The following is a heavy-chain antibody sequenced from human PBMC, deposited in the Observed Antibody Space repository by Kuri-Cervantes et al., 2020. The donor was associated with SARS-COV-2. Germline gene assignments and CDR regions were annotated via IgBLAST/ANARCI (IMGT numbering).Heavy chain of an antibody. J-gene: IGHJ3*02. CDR3: ARSVTKDFWSGVDI. Sequence: SETLSLTCTVSGCSISSSSYYWGWIRQPPGKGLEWIGSIYYSGSTYYNPSLKSRVTISVDTSKNQFSLKLSSVTAADTAVYYCARSVTKDFWSGVDIWGQGTMVTVSS. CDR1: GCSISSSSYY. CDR2: IYYSGST. V-gene: IGHV4-39*01. D-gene: IGHD3-3*01.